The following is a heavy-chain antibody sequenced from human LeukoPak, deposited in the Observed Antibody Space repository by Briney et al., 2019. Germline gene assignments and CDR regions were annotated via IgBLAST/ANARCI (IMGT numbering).Heavy chain of an antibody. CDR1: GGSISSYF. V-gene: IGHV4-59*01. CDR2: IYDSGST. CDR3: AREAYCGGDCYSGFDY. D-gene: IGHD2-21*02. J-gene: IGHJ4*02. Sequence: SETLSLTCTVSGGSISSYFWSWIRQPPGKGLEWIGYIYDSGSTNYNPSLKSRVTISVDTSKNRFSLKLSSVTAADTAVYYCAREAYCGGDCYSGFDYWGQGTLVTVSS.